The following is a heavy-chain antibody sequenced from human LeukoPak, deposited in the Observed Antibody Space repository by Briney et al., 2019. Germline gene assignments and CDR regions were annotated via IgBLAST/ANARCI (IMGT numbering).Heavy chain of an antibody. CDR1: GFTFGSYA. D-gene: IGHD2-2*01. J-gene: IGHJ4*02. Sequence: PGRSLRLSCAASGFTFGSYAMHWVRQAPGKGLEWVAVISYDGSNKYYADSVKGRFTISRDNSKNTLYLQMNSLRAEDTAVYYCARKEGNIVVVPAASPPDYWGQGTLVTVSS. CDR2: ISYDGSNK. V-gene: IGHV3-30-3*01. CDR3: ARKEGNIVVVPAASPPDY.